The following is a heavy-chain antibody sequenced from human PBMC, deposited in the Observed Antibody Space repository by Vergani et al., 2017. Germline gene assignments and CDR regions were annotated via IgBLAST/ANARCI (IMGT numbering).Heavy chain of an antibody. V-gene: IGHV3-33*01. J-gene: IGHJ4*02. Sequence: QVQLVESGGRVVQPGRSLRLSCATSGFTFSDNGMHWVRQAPGKGLEWVAVTWYDEYNKYYADSVKGRFTISRDKSDNTLYLQMDSLRVDDTAVYYCARDHGGSYGFDYGGQGTLVTVSS. D-gene: IGHD1-26*01. CDR1: GFTFSDNG. CDR3: ARDHGGSYGFDY. CDR2: TWYDEYNK.